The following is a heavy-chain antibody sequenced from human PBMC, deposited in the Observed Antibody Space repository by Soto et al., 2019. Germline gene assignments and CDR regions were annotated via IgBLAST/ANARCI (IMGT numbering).Heavy chain of an antibody. CDR3: ASLTPGNTLYYFSGLDV. V-gene: IGHV3-30-3*01. D-gene: IGHD1-1*01. Sequence: GGSLRLSCVASGFNFGTYAIHWVRQAPGKGLQWVALIAYDGINTYYADSVKGRFTISRDNSKNTLHLQMDSLRPEDTGVYFCASLTPGNTLYYFSGLDVWGQGTSVTVYS. J-gene: IGHJ6*02. CDR2: IAYDGINT. CDR1: GFNFGTYA.